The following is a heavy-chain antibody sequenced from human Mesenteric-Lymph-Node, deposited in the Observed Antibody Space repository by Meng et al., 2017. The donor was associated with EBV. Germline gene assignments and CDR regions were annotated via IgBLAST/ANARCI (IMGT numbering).Heavy chain of an antibody. CDR1: GYTFMTYG. V-gene: IGHV1-18*01. CDR3: IRGSGFYYTSGL. D-gene: IGHD3-10*01. Sequence: QVQLVQSGAEAKKPGASVRVSCKPSGYTFMTYGVTWVRQAPGQGLEWMGWTSAHNGNPTYAQKFQGRVIMTADASTSTAYLELTSLRSGDTAFYYCIRGSGFYYTSGLWGQGTLVTVSS. CDR2: TSAHNGNP. J-gene: IGHJ1*01.